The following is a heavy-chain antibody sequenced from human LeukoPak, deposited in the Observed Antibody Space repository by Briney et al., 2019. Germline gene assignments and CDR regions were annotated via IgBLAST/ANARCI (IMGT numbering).Heavy chain of an antibody. V-gene: IGHV1-2*02. CDR2: INPNSGGT. Sequence: ASVKVSCKASGYTFTGYYMHWVRQAPGQGLEWMGWINPNSGGTNYARKFQGRVTMTRDTSISTAYMELSRLRSDDTAVYYCASSKIWSGYYTCFDYWGQGTLVTVSS. CDR1: GYTFTGYY. D-gene: IGHD3-3*01. CDR3: ASSKIWSGYYTCFDY. J-gene: IGHJ4*02.